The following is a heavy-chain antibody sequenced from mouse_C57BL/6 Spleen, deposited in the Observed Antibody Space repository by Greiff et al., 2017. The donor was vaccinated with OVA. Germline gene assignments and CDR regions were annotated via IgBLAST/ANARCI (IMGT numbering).Heavy chain of an antibody. V-gene: IGHV1-80*01. CDR2: IYPGDGDT. CDR3: ASPSYYGTSYAMDY. D-gene: IGHD1-1*01. CDR1: GYAFSSYW. Sequence: VQLQQSGAELVKPGASVKISCKASGYAFSSYWMNWVKQRPGKGLEGIGQIYPGDGDTNYNGKFKGKAKLTADKSSSTAYMQLSSLTSEDSAVYFCASPSYYGTSYAMDYWGQGTSVTVSS. J-gene: IGHJ4*01.